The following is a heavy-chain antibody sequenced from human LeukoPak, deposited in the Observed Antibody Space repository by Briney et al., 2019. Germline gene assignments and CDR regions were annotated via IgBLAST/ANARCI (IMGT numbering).Heavy chain of an antibody. Sequence: TPSETLSLTCAVSGGSITTADFDWAWIRQPPGQGFEWIATISSSGKAYYYPSLMSRVTISVDTSKNHFSLDVTSVTAADTGLFYCARFKGGTGFDYRGRGVLVIVS. CDR3: ARFKGGTGFDY. J-gene: IGHJ4*02. V-gene: IGHV4-39*02. CDR2: ISSSGKA. CDR1: GGSITTADFD. D-gene: IGHD1-26*01.